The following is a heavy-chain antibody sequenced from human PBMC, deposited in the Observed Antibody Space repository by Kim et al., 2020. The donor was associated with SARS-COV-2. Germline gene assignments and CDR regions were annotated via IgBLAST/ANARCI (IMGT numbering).Heavy chain of an antibody. CDR3: SRVGYSYASDY. CDR1: GYTFTSYD. J-gene: IGHJ4*02. Sequence: ASVKVSCKASGYTFTSYDINWVRQAPGQGLEWMAWMNPNTVNTGSALKFQGRVTLTRNTSTSTAYMELSSLRSEDTAVYYCSRVGYSYASDYWGQGTLVT. D-gene: IGHD5-18*01. V-gene: IGHV1-8*01. CDR2: MNPNTVNT.